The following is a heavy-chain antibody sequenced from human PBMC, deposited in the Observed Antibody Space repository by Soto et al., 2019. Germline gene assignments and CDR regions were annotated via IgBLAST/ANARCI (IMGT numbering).Heavy chain of an antibody. CDR1: GFTFTTAW. D-gene: IGHD6-13*01. Sequence: GGSLRLSCAASGFTFTTAWINWVRQAPGKGLEYVSAISSNGGSTYYANSVKGRFTISRDNSKNTLYPQMGSLRAEDMAVYYCARDGPAANYYYYYMDVWGKGTTVTVSS. J-gene: IGHJ6*03. CDR3: ARDGPAANYYYYYMDV. V-gene: IGHV3-64*01. CDR2: ISSNGGST.